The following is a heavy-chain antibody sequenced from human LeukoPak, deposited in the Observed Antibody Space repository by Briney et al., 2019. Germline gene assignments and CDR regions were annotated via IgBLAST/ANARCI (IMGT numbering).Heavy chain of an antibody. V-gene: IGHV1-69*01. CDR1: GGTFSSYA. CDR2: IIPIFGTA. J-gene: IGHJ6*04. CDR3: ARGYLGYCSSTSCYAMQAPKRYCYYGMDV. D-gene: IGHD2-2*01. Sequence: ASVKVSCKASGGTFSSYAISWVRQAPGQGLEWMGGIIPIFGTANYAQKFQGRVTITADESTSTAYMELSSLRSEDTAVYYCARGYLGYCSSTSCYAMQAPKRYCYYGMDVWGKGTTVTVSS.